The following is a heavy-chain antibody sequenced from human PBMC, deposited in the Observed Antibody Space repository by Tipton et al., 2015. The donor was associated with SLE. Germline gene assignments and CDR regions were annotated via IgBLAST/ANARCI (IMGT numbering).Heavy chain of an antibody. CDR1: GYSISCGYY. D-gene: IGHD1-26*01. V-gene: IGHV4-38-2*02. CDR3: ARSKGPTIFFVAY. J-gene: IGHJ4*02. CDR2: IYYSGST. Sequence: LRLSCTVSGYSISCGYYWGWIRQPPGKGLEWIGSIYYSGSTYYNPSLKSRVTISVDTSKNQFSLKLTSVTAADTAMYYCARSKGPTIFFVAYWGQGTLVTVSS.